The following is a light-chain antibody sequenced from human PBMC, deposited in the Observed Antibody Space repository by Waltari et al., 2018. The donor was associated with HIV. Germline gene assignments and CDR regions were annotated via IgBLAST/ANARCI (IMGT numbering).Light chain of an antibody. CDR2: DVN. V-gene: IGLV2-11*01. J-gene: IGLJ3*02. CDR3: CSYADNYTWV. Sequence: QSALTQPRSMSGSPGQSVTISCTGTSSDVGGYNYVSWYQQHPGKAPKLMIFDVNNRPSGVPDRFSGSKSGNTASLTISGLQAEDEADYYCCSYADNYTWVFGGGTKLTVL. CDR1: SSDVGGYNY.